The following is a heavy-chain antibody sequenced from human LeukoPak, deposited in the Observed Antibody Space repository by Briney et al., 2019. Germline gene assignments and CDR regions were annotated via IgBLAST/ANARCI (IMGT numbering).Heavy chain of an antibody. CDR1: GDSISGDY. CDR3: ARVAILRGSYLRVYYFDY. D-gene: IGHD1-26*01. J-gene: IGHJ4*02. Sequence: SETLSLTCTVSGDSISGDYWSWIRQPAGKGLEWIGRVYTSGSTSFNPSLKSRVTMSVDTSKNQFSLKLNSVTAADTAVYYCARVAILRGSYLRVYYFDYWGQGTLVTVSS. V-gene: IGHV4-4*07. CDR2: VYTSGST.